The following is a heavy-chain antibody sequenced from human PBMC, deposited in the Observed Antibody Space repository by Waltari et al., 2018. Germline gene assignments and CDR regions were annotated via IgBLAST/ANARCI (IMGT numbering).Heavy chain of an antibody. J-gene: IGHJ6*03. Sequence: QVQLQESGPGLVKPSETLSLTCTVSGGSISTYYCTWTRQPPGTGLEWIGYIYYSGSTNYNPSLKSRLTMSVDTSKNQFSLRLSSVTAADTAVYYCARGSFGVVIRSVYYYMDVWGKGTTVTVSS. V-gene: IGHV4-59*01. CDR3: ARGSFGVVIRSVYYYMDV. CDR2: IYYSGST. CDR1: GGSISTYY. D-gene: IGHD3-3*02.